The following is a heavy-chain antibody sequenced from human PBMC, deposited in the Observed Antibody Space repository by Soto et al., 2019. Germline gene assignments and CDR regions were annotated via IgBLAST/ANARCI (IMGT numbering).Heavy chain of an antibody. CDR1: GFTFSSYG. Sequence: GGSLRLSCAASGFTFSSYGMHWVRHAPGKGLEWVAVISYDGSNKYYADSVKGRFTISRDNSKNTLYLQMNSLRAEDTAVYYCAKDRNSYSSVWGQGTTVTVSS. V-gene: IGHV3-30*18. J-gene: IGHJ6*02. CDR2: ISYDGSNK. D-gene: IGHD5-18*01. CDR3: AKDRNSYSSV.